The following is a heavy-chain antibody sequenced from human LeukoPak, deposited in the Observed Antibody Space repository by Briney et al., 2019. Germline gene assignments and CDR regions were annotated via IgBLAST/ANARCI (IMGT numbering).Heavy chain of an antibody. J-gene: IGHJ4*02. Sequence: SETLSLTCTVSGGSINNYYWSWIRQPPGKGLEWIGYIYYSGSTNYSPSLKSRVTISVDTSKNQFPLKLSSVTAADTAVYYCAARGYTYFFDYWGQGTLVTVSS. CDR2: IYYSGST. V-gene: IGHV4-59*08. CDR3: AARGYTYFFDY. D-gene: IGHD5-18*01. CDR1: GGSINNYY.